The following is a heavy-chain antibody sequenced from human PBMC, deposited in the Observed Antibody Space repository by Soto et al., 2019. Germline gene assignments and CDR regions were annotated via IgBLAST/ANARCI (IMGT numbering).Heavy chain of an antibody. J-gene: IGHJ6*02. CDR2: INHSGST. Sequence: SETLSLTCAVYGGSFSGYYWSWIRQPPGKGLEWIGEINHSGSTNYNPSLKSRVTISVDTSKNQFSLKLSSVTAADTAVYYCARGGVVVPAARWSYYYGMDVWGQGTTVTSP. CDR1: GGSFSGYY. CDR3: ARGGVVVPAARWSYYYGMDV. D-gene: IGHD2-2*01. V-gene: IGHV4-34*01.